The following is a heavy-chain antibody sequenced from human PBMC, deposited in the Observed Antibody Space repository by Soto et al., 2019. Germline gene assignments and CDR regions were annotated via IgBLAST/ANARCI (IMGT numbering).Heavy chain of an antibody. CDR2: VTANGGST. CDR1: GFTFSVYA. V-gene: IGHV3-23*01. D-gene: IGHD2-21*02. CDR3: ASLGVGDWANYYYYYGMDV. Sequence: GGSLRLSCAATGFTFSVYAMTWVRQAPGKGLEWVSAVTANGGSTYSADSVKGRFTISRDNSKNTLFLQMNSLRAEDTAVYYCASLGVGDWANYYYYYGMDVWGQGTTVTVSS. J-gene: IGHJ6*02.